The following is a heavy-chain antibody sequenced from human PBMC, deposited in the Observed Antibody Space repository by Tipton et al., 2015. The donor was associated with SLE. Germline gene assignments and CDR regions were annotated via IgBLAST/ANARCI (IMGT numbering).Heavy chain of an antibody. V-gene: IGHV4-4*08. CDR2: IFHSGDV. D-gene: IGHD2-8*01. CDR3: VRDGFCRNGVCYRNWFDP. J-gene: IGHJ5*02. CDR1: GGSISSYY. Sequence: TLSLTCTVSGGSISSYYWSWIRQPPGKGLEWMGSIFHSGDVYYNPSVKSRVTISIETSKNQFFLKLTSMTAADTAVYYCVRDGFCRNGVCYRNWFDPWGPGSLVTVSS.